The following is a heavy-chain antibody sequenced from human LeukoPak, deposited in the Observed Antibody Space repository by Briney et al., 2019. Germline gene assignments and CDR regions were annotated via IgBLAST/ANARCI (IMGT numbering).Heavy chain of an antibody. CDR2: INHSGST. J-gene: IGHJ6*04. CDR3: APLRPGAAYYYYGMDV. Sequence: SETLSLSCAAYGGSFSGYYWSWIRQPPGKGLEWMAEINHSGSTNYNPSLKSRVTISVDTSKNQFYLKLSSVTAEDTAVYYCAPLRPGAAYYYYGMDVWGKGTTVTVSS. D-gene: IGHD1-26*01. CDR1: GGSFSGYY. V-gene: IGHV4-34*01.